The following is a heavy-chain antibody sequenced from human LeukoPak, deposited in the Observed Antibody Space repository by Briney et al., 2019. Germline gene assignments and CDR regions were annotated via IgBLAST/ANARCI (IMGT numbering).Heavy chain of an antibody. CDR3: ARDWSVVPGGARDYNYYYMDV. V-gene: IGHV1-2*02. D-gene: IGHD2-21*01. Sequence: SVKVSCKTSGYTFTAYYIHWVRQAPGQGLEWLGWINPNNAATKLTHKFQARVTMTRDTSTSTAYMELTRLRSDDRAVYYCARDWSVVPGGARDYNYYYMDVWGTGITVTVSS. CDR1: GYTFTAYY. J-gene: IGHJ6*03. CDR2: INPNNAAT.